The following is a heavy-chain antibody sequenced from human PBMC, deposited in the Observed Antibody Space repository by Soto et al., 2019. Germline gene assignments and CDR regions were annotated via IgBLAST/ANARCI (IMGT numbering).Heavy chain of an antibody. CDR1: GFTFSSYA. Sequence: EVQLLESGGGLVQPGGSLRLSCAASGFTFSSYAMSWVRQAPGKGLEWVSAISGSGGSTYYADSVKGRFTISRDNSKNTLYLQMNSLRAEDTAVYYCAKMQNPWLYSSSWEIDYWGQGTLVTVSS. CDR2: ISGSGGST. J-gene: IGHJ4*02. CDR3: AKMQNPWLYSSSWEIDY. V-gene: IGHV3-23*01. D-gene: IGHD6-13*01.